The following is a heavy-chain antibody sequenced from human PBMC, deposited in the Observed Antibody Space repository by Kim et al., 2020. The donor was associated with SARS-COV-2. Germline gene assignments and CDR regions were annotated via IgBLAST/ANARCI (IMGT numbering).Heavy chain of an antibody. J-gene: IGHJ6*02. V-gene: IGHV3-23*01. D-gene: IGHD6-19*01. CDR3: TKEMFSSRWFRMDV. Sequence: ADAVKGRFTISRDESRNTLYLQMNNLRAEDTAIYYCTKEMFSSRWFRMDVWGQGTTVTVSS.